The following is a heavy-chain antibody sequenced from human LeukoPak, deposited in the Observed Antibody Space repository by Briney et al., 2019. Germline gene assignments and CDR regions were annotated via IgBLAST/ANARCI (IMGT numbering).Heavy chain of an antibody. V-gene: IGHV3-30*01. D-gene: IGHD5-18*01. CDR2: ISYDGSNK. CDR3: ARVGGYGAFDI. Sequence: GGSLRLTCAASGFTFSSYAMHWVRQAPGKGLEWVAGISYDGSNKYYADSVKGRFTISRDNSKNTLYLQMNSLRAEDTAVYYCARVGGYGAFDIWGQGTMVSVSS. J-gene: IGHJ3*02. CDR1: GFTFSSYA.